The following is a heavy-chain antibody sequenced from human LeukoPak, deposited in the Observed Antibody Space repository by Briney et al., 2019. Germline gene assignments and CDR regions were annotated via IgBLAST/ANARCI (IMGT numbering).Heavy chain of an antibody. Sequence: PSETLSLTCSVSGDSITNHYWNWIRQPPGKGLEWIGYIYYSGSTNYNPSLKSRVTISFDTSKNQFSLKLSSVTAADTAIYYCARPDSASWNDAFDTWVQGTMVTVSS. CDR1: GDSITNHY. CDR3: ARPDSASWNDAFDT. CDR2: IYYSGST. D-gene: IGHD1-26*01. J-gene: IGHJ3*02. V-gene: IGHV4-59*11.